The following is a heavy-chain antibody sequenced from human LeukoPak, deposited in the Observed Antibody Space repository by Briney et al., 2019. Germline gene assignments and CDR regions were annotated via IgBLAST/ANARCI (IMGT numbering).Heavy chain of an antibody. Sequence: GGSLRLSCAASGFTFSNYGMHWVRQAPGKGLDWVAFIWYDGSNKYYADSVKGRFTIPRDNSKNTVYLQMNSLRAEDTAVYYCAKVLAVTSYGAKSVFDHWGQGTLVTVSS. J-gene: IGHJ4*02. V-gene: IGHV3-30*02. CDR2: IWYDGSNK. D-gene: IGHD4-23*01. CDR3: AKVLAVTSYGAKSVFDH. CDR1: GFTFSNYG.